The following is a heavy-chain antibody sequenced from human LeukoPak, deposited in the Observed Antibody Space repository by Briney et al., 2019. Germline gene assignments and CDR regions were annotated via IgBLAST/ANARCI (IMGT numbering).Heavy chain of an antibody. Sequence: PGGSLRLSCAASGFTFSSYSMNWVRQAPGKGLEWVSSISSSGSTIYYADSVKGRFTISRDNAKNSLYLQMNSLRAEDTAVFYCARARGEYQLLSSLGYWGQGTLVTVSS. CDR2: ISSSGSTI. J-gene: IGHJ4*02. V-gene: IGHV3-21*04. D-gene: IGHD2-2*01. CDR1: GFTFSSYS. CDR3: ARARGEYQLLSSLGY.